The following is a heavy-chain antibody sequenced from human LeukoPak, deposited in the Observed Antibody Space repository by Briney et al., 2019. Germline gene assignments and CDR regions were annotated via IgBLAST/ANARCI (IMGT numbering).Heavy chain of an antibody. Sequence: ASVTVSFTSSVYTFTSYGISWARQAPGPGLELRGWIRAYNRSKNYAQTLQGRVTMTTNTSTRTAYLELRSLRSRDTAVYYCARVVGATTAEYWGQGTLVTRPS. J-gene: IGHJ4*02. V-gene: IGHV1-18*01. CDR2: IRAYNRSK. D-gene: IGHD1-26*01. CDR1: VYTFTSYG. CDR3: ARVVGATTAEY.